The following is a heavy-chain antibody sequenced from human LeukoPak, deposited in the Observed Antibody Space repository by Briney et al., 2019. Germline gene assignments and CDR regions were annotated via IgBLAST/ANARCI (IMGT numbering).Heavy chain of an antibody. V-gene: IGHV4-59*08. CDR1: GGSISSYY. CDR3: ARLRNTAIDY. J-gene: IGHJ4*02. CDR2: IYYSGST. D-gene: IGHD5-18*01. Sequence: KPSETLSLTCTVSGGSISSYYWSWIRQPPGKGLEWIGYIYYSGSTNYNPSLKSRVTISVDTSKNQFSLKLSSVTAADTAVYYCARLRNTAIDYWGQGTLVTVSS.